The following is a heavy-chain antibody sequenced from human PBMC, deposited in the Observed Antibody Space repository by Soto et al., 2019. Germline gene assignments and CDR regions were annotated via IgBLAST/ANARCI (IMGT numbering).Heavy chain of an antibody. V-gene: IGHV4-39*01. J-gene: IGHJ4*02. CDR3: VGQRTSVLTQAYFDY. D-gene: IGHD2-8*01. CDR1: GGSVSNSNYY. Sequence: SETLSLSCTVSGGSVSNSNYYWGWIRQSPGKGLEWIGGVYYRGRSYSKSSVKSRVTISVDTSKNQFSLNLNSVTASDTAVYFCVGQRTSVLTQAYFDYWGPGALVTVSS. CDR2: VYYRGRS.